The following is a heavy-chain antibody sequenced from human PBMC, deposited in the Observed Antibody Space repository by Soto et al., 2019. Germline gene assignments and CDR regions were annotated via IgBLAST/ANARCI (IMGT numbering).Heavy chain of an antibody. CDR2: ISAYNGNT. CDR3: GGGLRGPEGGGSYFDY. V-gene: IGHV1-18*01. Sequence: QVQLVQSGAEVKKPGASVKVSCKASGYTFTSYGISWVRQAPGQGLEWMGWISAYNGNTNYAQKLQGRVPMTTDTSTSSVYRGRRSLRCEVSSVYYCGGGLRGPEGGGSYFDYWCQGTLVTVSS. D-gene: IGHD3-16*01. J-gene: IGHJ4*02. CDR1: GYTFTSYG.